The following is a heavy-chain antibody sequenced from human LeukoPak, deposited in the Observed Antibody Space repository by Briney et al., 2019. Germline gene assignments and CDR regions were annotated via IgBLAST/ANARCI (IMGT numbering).Heavy chain of an antibody. D-gene: IGHD2-15*01. J-gene: IGHJ5*02. V-gene: IGHV3-15*01. CDR2: IKRIIDGGIT. CDR1: GLIFSNAW. CDR3: NTLHAVVEVAAIVP. Sequence: PGGSLRLSCTASGLIFSNAWMTWVRQAPGKGLEWVGRIKRIIDGGITEYAAPVKGRFTISRDDSKNTLYLQMDSLKSEDTAVYYCNTLHAVVEVAAIVPWGQGTLVTVSS.